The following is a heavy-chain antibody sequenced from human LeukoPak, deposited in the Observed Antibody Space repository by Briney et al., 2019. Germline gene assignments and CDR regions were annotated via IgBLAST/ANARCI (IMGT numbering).Heavy chain of an antibody. J-gene: IGHJ4*02. D-gene: IGHD2-2*01. Sequence: GGSLRLSCAASGFTFSKYGMHWVRQAPGKGLEWVAVIWYDGSNKYYADSVKGRFTISRDNSENILYLQMNSLRGEDTAVYYCARDMGYCSSSNCYTYYLDYWGQGTLVTVSS. CDR3: ARDMGYCSSSNCYTYYLDY. CDR2: IWYDGSNK. CDR1: GFTFSKYG. V-gene: IGHV3-33*01.